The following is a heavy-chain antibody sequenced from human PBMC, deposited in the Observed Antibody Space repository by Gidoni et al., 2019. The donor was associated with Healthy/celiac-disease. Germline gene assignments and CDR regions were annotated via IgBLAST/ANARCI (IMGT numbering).Heavy chain of an antibody. CDR2: ISGSGGST. D-gene: IGHD3-22*01. Sequence: EVQLVESGGGLVQPGGSLRLSCAASGFTFSSYAMSWVRQAPGKGLEWVSAISGSGGSTYYADSVKGRFTISRDNSKNTLYLQMNSLRAEDTAVYYCAKVPEDYYDSSGYYFDYWGQGTLVTVSS. J-gene: IGHJ4*02. V-gene: IGHV3-23*04. CDR3: AKVPEDYYDSSGYYFDY. CDR1: GFTFSSYA.